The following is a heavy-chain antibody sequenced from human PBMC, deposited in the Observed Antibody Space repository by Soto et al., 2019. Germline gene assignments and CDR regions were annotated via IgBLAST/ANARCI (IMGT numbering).Heavy chain of an antibody. CDR1: GGSFSGYY. CDR3: ARGYSNYAADYYYGMDV. Sequence: SETLSLTCAVYGGSFSGYYWSWIRQPPGKGLEWIGEINHSGSTNYNPSLKSRVTISVDTSKNQFSLKLSSVTAADTAVYYCARGYSNYAADYYYGMDVWGQGTTVTVSS. V-gene: IGHV4-34*01. D-gene: IGHD4-4*01. CDR2: INHSGST. J-gene: IGHJ6*02.